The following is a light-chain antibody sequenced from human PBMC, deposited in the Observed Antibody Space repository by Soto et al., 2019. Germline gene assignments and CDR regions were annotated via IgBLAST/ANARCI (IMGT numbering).Light chain of an antibody. CDR1: SSNIGSNY. J-gene: IGLJ3*02. CDR2: SNN. V-gene: IGLV1-47*02. CDR3: QSYDSSLSGSKV. Sequence: QSVLTQPPSASGTPGQRVTISCSGSSSNIGSNYVYWYQQLPGTAPKLLIYSNNQRPSGVPDRFSGSKSGTSASLAIGGLRSEDEADYYCQSYDSSLSGSKVFGGGTKLPVL.